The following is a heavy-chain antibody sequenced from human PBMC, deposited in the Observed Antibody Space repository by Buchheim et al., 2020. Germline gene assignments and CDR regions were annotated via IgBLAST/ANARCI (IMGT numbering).Heavy chain of an antibody. CDR1: GFSFSSYA. D-gene: IGHD1-26*01. Sequence: EVQLLESGGGLVQPGGSLRLSCAASGFSFSSYAMSWVRQAPGKGLEWVSAISGGAVSTYYEGSVKGRFTISRDNSKNTLYLQMNSLRAEDTAVYYCAKDQSSGSYFSSQGDFDYWGQGTL. CDR2: ISGGAVST. CDR3: AKDQSSGSYFSSQGDFDY. V-gene: IGHV3-23*01. J-gene: IGHJ4*02.